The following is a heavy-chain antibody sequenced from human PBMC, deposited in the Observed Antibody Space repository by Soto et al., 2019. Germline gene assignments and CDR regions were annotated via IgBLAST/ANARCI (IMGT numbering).Heavy chain of an antibody. J-gene: IGHJ4*02. CDR3: AKVSRQGSAIDFDY. CDR1: RYTFSNYD. CDR2: VNPNNGDT. V-gene: IGHV1-8*01. Sequence: QVQLVQSGAELKKPGASVKVSCKASRYTFSNYDMNWVRQATGQGPEWIGWVNPNNGDTGYAQKFQGRVTLTTDISTTTAYMELTSLPSEDTAIYYCAKVSRQGSAIDFDYWGQGTLITVSS. D-gene: IGHD3-10*01.